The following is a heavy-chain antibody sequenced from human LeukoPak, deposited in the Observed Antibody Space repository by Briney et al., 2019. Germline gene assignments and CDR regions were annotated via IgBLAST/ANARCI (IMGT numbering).Heavy chain of an antibody. Sequence: TGGSLRLSCAASGFTFSSYWVHWVRQAPGKGLVWVSRINSDGSSTSYADSVKGRFTISRDNAKNTLYLQMNSLRAEDTAVYYCARGPTYYYDSSGYSEGHWGQGTLVTVSS. CDR2: INSDGSST. CDR1: GFTFSSYW. J-gene: IGHJ4*02. V-gene: IGHV3-74*01. D-gene: IGHD3-22*01. CDR3: ARGPTYYYDSSGYSEGH.